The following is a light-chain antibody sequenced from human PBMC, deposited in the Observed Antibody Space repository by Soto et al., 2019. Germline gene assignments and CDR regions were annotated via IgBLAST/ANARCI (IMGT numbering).Light chain of an antibody. V-gene: IGKV3-15*01. CDR1: ESLSYF. J-gene: IGKJ2*01. CDR3: QSYNDWPFA. CDR2: GVF. Sequence: EIVLTQSPATLSVSPGERVTLSCRASESLSYFLAWYQHKPGQSPRLLIYGVFTRVAGVPPRFSGGGSATDFTLTISSLQSEDFAVYYCQSYNDWPFAFGQGTKLEI.